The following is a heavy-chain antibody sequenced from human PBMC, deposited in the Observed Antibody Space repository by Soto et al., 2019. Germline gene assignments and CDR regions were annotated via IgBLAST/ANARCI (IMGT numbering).Heavy chain of an antibody. V-gene: IGHV4-30-2*01. D-gene: IGHD4-17*01. J-gene: IGHJ5*02. CDR3: ARGGDYEKFDP. CDR2: IYRSGST. Sequence: SETLSLTCDVYSGSFSSGGYSWSWIRQPPGKGLEWIGYIYRSGSTSYNPSLKSRVTISVDRSKNQFSLNLTSVTAADTAVYYCARGGDYEKFDPWGQGTLVTVSS. CDR1: SGSFSSGGYS.